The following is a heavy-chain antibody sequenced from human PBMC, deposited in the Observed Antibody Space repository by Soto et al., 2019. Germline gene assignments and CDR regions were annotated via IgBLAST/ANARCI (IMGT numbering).Heavy chain of an antibody. CDR1: GFTFSSYG. CDR3: AKDIIVVAKGPYYYGMDV. Sequence: PGGSLRLSCAASGFTFSSYGMHWVRQAPGKGLEWVAVISYDGSNKYYADSVKGRFTISRDNSKNTLYLQMNSLRAEDTAVYYCAKDIIVVAKGPYYYGMDVWGQGTTVTVSS. V-gene: IGHV3-30*18. D-gene: IGHD2-15*01. CDR2: ISYDGSNK. J-gene: IGHJ6*02.